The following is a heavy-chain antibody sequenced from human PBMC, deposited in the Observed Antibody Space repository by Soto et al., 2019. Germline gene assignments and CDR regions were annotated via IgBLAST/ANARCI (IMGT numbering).Heavy chain of an antibody. V-gene: IGHV3-30-3*01. CDR1: RFTFSSYA. CDR3: ARGYYDSSGYPSDAFDI. D-gene: IGHD3-22*01. J-gene: IGHJ3*02. Sequence: QVQLVESGGGVVQPGRSLRLSCAASRFTFSSYAMHWVRQAPGKGLEWVAVISYDGSNKYYADSVKGRFTISRDNSKNTLYLQMNSLRAEDTAVYYCARGYYDSSGYPSDAFDIWGQGTMVTVSS. CDR2: ISYDGSNK.